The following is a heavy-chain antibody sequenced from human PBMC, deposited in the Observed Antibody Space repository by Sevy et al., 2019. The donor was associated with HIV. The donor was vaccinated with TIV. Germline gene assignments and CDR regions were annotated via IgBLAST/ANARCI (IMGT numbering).Heavy chain of an antibody. V-gene: IGHV3-48*03. J-gene: IGHJ6*02. Sequence: LSLTCAASGFTFISYEMNWVRQAPGKGLEWVSYISSSGSTIYYADSVKGRFTISRDNAKNSLYLQMNSLRAEDTAVYYCARGGLLYYYYYGMDVWGQGTTVTVSS. D-gene: IGHD2-15*01. CDR3: ARGGLLYYYYYGMDV. CDR1: GFTFISYE. CDR2: ISSSGSTI.